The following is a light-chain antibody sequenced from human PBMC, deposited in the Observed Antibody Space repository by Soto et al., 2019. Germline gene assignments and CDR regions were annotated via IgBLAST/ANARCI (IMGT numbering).Light chain of an antibody. CDR3: QQLNSYPLT. J-gene: IGKJ4*01. CDR2: AAS. V-gene: IGKV1-39*01. CDR1: QSISNH. Sequence: DIQMTQSPSSLSASVEDRVIITCRASQSISNHLNWYQQKPGKAPKLLIFAASSLQSGVPSRFSGSRSGTDFTLTISSLQPEDFATYYCQQLNSYPLTFGGGTKVGIK.